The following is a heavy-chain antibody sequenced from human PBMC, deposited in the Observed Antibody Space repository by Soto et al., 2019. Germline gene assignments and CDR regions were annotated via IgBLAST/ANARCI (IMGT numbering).Heavy chain of an antibody. CDR2: IKQDGSEK. Sequence: LRLSCAASGFTFSSYCISWVRQAPGKGLEWVANIKQDGSEKYYVDSVKGRFTISRDNAKNSLYLQMNSLRAEDTAVYYCASTPDYGDLFVAYWGQGTLVTVFS. CDR3: ASTPDYGDLFVAY. V-gene: IGHV3-7*01. J-gene: IGHJ4*02. CDR1: GFTFSSYC. D-gene: IGHD4-17*01.